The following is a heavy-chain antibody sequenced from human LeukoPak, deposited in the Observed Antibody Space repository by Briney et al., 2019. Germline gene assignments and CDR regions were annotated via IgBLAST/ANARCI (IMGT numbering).Heavy chain of an antibody. J-gene: IGHJ4*02. V-gene: IGHV4-59*08. D-gene: IGHD1-26*01. CDR1: GGSISSYY. CDR3: ARRWVGATDHFDY. Sequence: SETLSLTCTVSGGSISSYYWSWIRQPPGKGLEWIGYIYYSGGTNYNPSLKSRVTISVDTSKNQFSLKLSSVTAADTAVYYCARRWVGATDHFDYWGQGTLVTVSS. CDR2: IYYSGGT.